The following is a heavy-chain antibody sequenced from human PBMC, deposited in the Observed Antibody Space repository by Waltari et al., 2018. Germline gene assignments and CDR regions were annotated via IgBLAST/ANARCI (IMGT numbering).Heavy chain of an antibody. CDR2: IYWNDDK. D-gene: IGHD3-3*01. J-gene: IGHJ3*02. CDR3: AHSGLVLRFLEWLEDAFDI. Sequence: QITLKESGPTLVKPTQTLTLTCTFSGFSLSTSGVGVGWIRQPPGKALEWLALIYWNDDKRYSPSLKSRLTITKDTSKNQVVLTMTNMDPVDTATYHCAHSGLVLRFLEWLEDAFDIWGQGTMVTVSS. CDR1: GFSLSTSGVG. V-gene: IGHV2-5*01.